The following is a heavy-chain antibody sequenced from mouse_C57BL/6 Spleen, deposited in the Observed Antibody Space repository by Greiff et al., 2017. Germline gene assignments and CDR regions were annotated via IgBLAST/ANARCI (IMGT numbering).Heavy chain of an antibody. D-gene: IGHD2-1*01. V-gene: IGHV2-2*01. Sequence: QVQLKESGPGLVQPSQSLSITCTVSGFSLTSYGVHWVRQSPGKGLVWLGVIWSGGSTDYNAAFISRLSISKDNSKSQVFFKMNSLQADDTAIYYCARNLNYGNYDWYFDVWGTGTTVTVSS. CDR2: IWSGGST. J-gene: IGHJ1*03. CDR1: GFSLTSYG. CDR3: ARNLNYGNYDWYFDV.